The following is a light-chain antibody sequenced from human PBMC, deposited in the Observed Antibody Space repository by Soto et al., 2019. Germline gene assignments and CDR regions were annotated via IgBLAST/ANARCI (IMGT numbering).Light chain of an antibody. CDR1: SSDVGGYNY. V-gene: IGLV2-14*03. J-gene: IGLJ1*01. CDR2: EVS. CDR3: SSYTNINTRACV. Sequence: QSALTQPASVSGSPGQSITISCTGTSSDVGGYNYVSWFQQHPGKAPKLKIYEVSNRPSGVSNRFSGSKSGYTASLTISELQAEDEAEYYCSSYTNINTRACVFGTGTKVTVL.